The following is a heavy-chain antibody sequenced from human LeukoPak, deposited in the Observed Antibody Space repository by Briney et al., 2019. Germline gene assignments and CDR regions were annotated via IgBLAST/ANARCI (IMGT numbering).Heavy chain of an antibody. Sequence: ASVKVSCKASGYPFTRYYMHWVRQAPGQGLEWMGVINPSGGVTNYAQKFQGRVTMTTDTSTSTAYMELRSLRSDDTAVYYCARDIGGYSFDYWGQGTLVTVSS. CDR3: ARDIGGYSFDY. J-gene: IGHJ4*02. CDR2: INPSGGVT. D-gene: IGHD2-15*01. CDR1: GYPFTRYY. V-gene: IGHV1-46*01.